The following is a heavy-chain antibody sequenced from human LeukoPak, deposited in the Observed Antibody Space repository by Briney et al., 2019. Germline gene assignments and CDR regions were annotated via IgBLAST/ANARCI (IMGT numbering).Heavy chain of an antibody. Sequence: PGGSLRLSCAASGFTFSSYWMSWVRQAPGKGLEWVANIKQDGSEKYYVDSVKGRFTISRDNSKNTLFLQMSSLRVEDTAVYYCAKETPEGVTFDYWGQGTLVTVSS. V-gene: IGHV3-7*03. J-gene: IGHJ4*02. CDR1: GFTFSSYW. CDR3: AKETPEGVTFDY. D-gene: IGHD5-18*01. CDR2: IKQDGSEK.